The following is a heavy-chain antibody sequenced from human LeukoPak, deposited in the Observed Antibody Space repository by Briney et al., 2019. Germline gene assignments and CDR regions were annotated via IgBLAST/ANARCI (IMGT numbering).Heavy chain of an antibody. CDR3: ARPSLAVAGGFDY. D-gene: IGHD6-19*01. Sequence: SETLSLTCTVSGKSINSYYWSWVRQPAGKGLEWIGRIYTTGTTNYNPSLSSRLTMSVDTSKNQFSLKLSSVTAADTAVYYCARPSLAVAGGFDYWGQGTLVTVSS. V-gene: IGHV4-4*07. CDR2: IYTTGTT. J-gene: IGHJ4*02. CDR1: GKSINSYY.